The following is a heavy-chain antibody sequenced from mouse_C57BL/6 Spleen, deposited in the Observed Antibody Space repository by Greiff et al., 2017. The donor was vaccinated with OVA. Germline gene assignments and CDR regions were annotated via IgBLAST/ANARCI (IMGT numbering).Heavy chain of an antibody. CDR1: GYTFTDYE. CDR3: TRGGQLRPDY. D-gene: IGHD3-2*02. J-gene: IGHJ2*01. V-gene: IGHV1-15*01. CDR2: IDPETGGT. Sequence: QVQLQQSGAELVRPGASVTLSCKASGYTFTDYEMHWVKQTPVHGLEWIGAIDPETGGTAYNQKFKGKAILTADKSSSTAYMELRSLTSEDSAVYYCTRGGQLRPDYWGQGTTLTVSS.